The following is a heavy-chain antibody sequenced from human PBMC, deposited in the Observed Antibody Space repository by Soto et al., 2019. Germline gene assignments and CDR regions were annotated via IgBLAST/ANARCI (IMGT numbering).Heavy chain of an antibody. D-gene: IGHD2-2*01. Sequence: PGGSLRLSCAASGFTFSSYGMHWVRQAPGKGLEWVAVIWYDGSNKYYADSVKGRFTISRDNSKNTLYLQMNSLRAEDTAVYYCARDGEPAAPLFYYYGMDVWGQGTTVTVSS. V-gene: IGHV3-33*01. CDR1: GFTFSSYG. CDR3: ARDGEPAAPLFYYYGMDV. J-gene: IGHJ6*02. CDR2: IWYDGSNK.